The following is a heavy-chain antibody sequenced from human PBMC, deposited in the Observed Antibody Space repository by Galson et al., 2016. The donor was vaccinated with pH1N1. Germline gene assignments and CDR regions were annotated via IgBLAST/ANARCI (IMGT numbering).Heavy chain of an antibody. J-gene: IGHJ3*01. Sequence: SVKVSCKASGGTFSSYSFHWVRQAPGQGLEWMGGINPLFGPADYAQKFQGRVTITTDESKTTAYMELSRLRSEDTAVYFCAFPDYNNGFAFNVWGQGTVVTVSS. CDR3: AFPDYNNGFAFNV. CDR1: GGTFSSYS. D-gene: IGHD2-8*01. CDR2: INPLFGPA. V-gene: IGHV1-69*05.